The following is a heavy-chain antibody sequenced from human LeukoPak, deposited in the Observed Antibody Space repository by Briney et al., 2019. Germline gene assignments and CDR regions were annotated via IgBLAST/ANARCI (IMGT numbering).Heavy chain of an antibody. Sequence: SETLSLTCAVYGESFSGYYWSWIRQPPGKGLEWTGEINHSGSTNYNPSLKSRVTISVDRSQNQFSLKLSSVTAADTAVYFCARTFTGYSSSWGPPYYYYMDVWGKGTTVTVSS. J-gene: IGHJ6*03. CDR2: INHSGST. CDR3: ARTFTGYSSSWGPPYYYYMDV. D-gene: IGHD6-13*01. CDR1: GESFSGYY. V-gene: IGHV4-34*01.